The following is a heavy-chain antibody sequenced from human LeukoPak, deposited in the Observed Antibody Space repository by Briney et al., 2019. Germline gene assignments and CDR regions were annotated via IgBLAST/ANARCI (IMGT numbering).Heavy chain of an antibody. Sequence: GGSLRLSCAASGFTFSSYAMHWVRQAPGKGLEWVAGISYDGSNKYYADSVKGRFTISRDNSKNTLYLQMNSLRAEDTAVYYCARDSRGYSYDRPFDYWGQGTLVTVSS. CDR1: GFTFSSYA. CDR2: ISYDGSNK. J-gene: IGHJ4*02. D-gene: IGHD5-18*01. CDR3: ARDSRGYSYDRPFDY. V-gene: IGHV3-30-3*01.